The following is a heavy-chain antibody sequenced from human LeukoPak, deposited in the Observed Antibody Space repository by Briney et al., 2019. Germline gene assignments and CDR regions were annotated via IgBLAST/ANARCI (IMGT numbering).Heavy chain of an antibody. J-gene: IGHJ4*02. CDR1: GFTFNSYA. D-gene: IGHD5-12*01. CDR3: AKGGQTDRFDY. CDR2: ITNSGGNT. V-gene: IGHV3-23*01. Sequence: PGGSLRLSCAASGFTFNSYAMSWVRQAPGKGLEWVSGITNSGGNTYYADSVKGRFTISRDNSKSTLYLQMNSLRAGDTAVFYCAKGGQTDRFDYWGQGALVTVSS.